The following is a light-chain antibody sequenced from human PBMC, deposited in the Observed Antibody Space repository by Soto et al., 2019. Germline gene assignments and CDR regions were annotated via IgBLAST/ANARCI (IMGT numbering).Light chain of an antibody. CDR1: QSISTW. Sequence: EIQMTQSPSTLSASVGDRVTITCRASQSISTWVAWYQQRPGKAPKVLIYDASNLQSGVPSRFSGSGSGTEFTLTISSLQPDDFATYFCQQYNAYLYTFGQGTKLEIK. CDR3: QQYNAYLYT. J-gene: IGKJ2*01. V-gene: IGKV1-5*01. CDR2: DAS.